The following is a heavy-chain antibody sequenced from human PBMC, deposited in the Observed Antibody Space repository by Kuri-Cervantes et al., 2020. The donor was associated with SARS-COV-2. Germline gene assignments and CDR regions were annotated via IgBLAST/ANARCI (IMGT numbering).Heavy chain of an antibody. CDR2: ISSTSSYI. D-gene: IGHD3-10*01. CDR1: GFTFNSYS. CDR3: ARDPHITLIRGAYFDL. J-gene: IGHJ2*01. V-gene: IGHV3-21*01. Sequence: GGSLRLSCAASGFTFNSYSMNWVRQAPGKGLEWVSSISSTSSYIYYADSVKGRFTISRDNAKNSLYLQMNSLRAEDTAVYYCARDPHITLIRGAYFDLWGRGTLVTVSS.